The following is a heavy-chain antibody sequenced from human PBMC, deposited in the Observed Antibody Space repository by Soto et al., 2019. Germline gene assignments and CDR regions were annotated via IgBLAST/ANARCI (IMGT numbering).Heavy chain of an antibody. J-gene: IGHJ5*01. CDR3: ASMIGDPVLSFDS. CDR2: IFYSGST. D-gene: IGHD3-10*02. Sequence: VTPSETLSLTCTVSGGSIRSYYWSWIRQPPGKGLEWIGFIFYSGSTSYNPSLKSRVTISIDTSEYQFSLKLNSVTAADTAVYYCASMIGDPVLSFDSWGQGTLVTVSS. CDR1: GGSIRSYY. V-gene: IGHV4-59*01.